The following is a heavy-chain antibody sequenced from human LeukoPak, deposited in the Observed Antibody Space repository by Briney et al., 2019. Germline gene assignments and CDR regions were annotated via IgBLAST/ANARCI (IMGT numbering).Heavy chain of an antibody. CDR1: GYTFTSGD. CDR2: MNPNSGNT. V-gene: IGHV1-8*01. D-gene: IGHD1-20*01. Sequence: ASVKVSCKASGYTFTSGDINWVRQATGQGLEWMGWMNPNSGNTGYAQKLQGRVNMTRNSSKNTAYMELSSLRSEDTAVYYCARSRPAPEGGYNWNVWKKQKDHYYGMDVWGQGTTVTVSS. CDR3: ARSRPAPEGGYNWNVWKKQKDHYYGMDV. J-gene: IGHJ6*02.